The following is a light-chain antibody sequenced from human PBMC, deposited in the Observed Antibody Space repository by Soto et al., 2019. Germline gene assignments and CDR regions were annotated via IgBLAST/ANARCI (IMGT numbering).Light chain of an antibody. Sequence: AIPLTPSPSSLSASVGDRVTITCRASQDIRGALAWYQQKPGKPPKLLIFDVSSLQSGVPSRFSGSGSGTDFTLTISSLQPEDFATYYCQQFNTYPITFGQGTRLEIK. CDR1: QDIRGA. V-gene: IGKV1-13*02. CDR2: DVS. CDR3: QQFNTYPIT. J-gene: IGKJ5*01.